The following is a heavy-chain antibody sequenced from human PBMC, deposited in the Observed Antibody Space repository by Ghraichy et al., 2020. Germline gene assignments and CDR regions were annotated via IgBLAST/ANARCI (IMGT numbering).Heavy chain of an antibody. D-gene: IGHD1-14*01. V-gene: IGHV3-74*01. J-gene: IGHJ4*02. CDR3: VRSYKDGLRHFDY. CDR1: GFSFTDYW. Sequence: GESLNISCAASGFSFTDYWMHWVRQTPGRGLEWVSHLNIDGTTVNYADSVKGRFTISRDNAKNTMYLQMISLTVEDTAVYYCVRSYKDGLRHFDYWGQGTLGTVSS. CDR2: LNIDGTTV.